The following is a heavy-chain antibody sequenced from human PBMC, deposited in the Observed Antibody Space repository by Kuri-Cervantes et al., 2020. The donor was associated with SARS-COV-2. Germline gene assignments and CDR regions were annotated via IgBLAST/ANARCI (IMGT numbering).Heavy chain of an antibody. CDR1: GYTFTGYY. J-gene: IGHJ6*02. CDR3: AREITNYYDFWSGYFPGVDNYYGMDV. CDR2: IIPIFGTA. D-gene: IGHD3-3*01. V-gene: IGHV1-69*13. Sequence: SVKVSCKASGYTFTGYYMHWVRQAPGQGLEWMGGIIPIFGTANYAQKFQGRVTITADESTSTAYMELSSLRSEDTAVYYCAREITNYYDFWSGYFPGVDNYYGMDVWGQGTTVNVSS.